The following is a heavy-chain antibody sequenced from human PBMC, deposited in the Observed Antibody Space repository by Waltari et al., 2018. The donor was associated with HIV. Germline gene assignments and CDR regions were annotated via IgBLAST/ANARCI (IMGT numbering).Heavy chain of an antibody. D-gene: IGHD2-15*01. Sequence: QLQLQESGPGLVKPSETLSLTCTVSGGSISSSSYYWGWLRPPPGKGLEWLGSLYYSGSTYYNPSLKSRVTISVDTSKNQFSLKLSSVTAADTAVYYCARHEATPLGYYYYGMDVWGQGTTVTVSS. CDR2: LYYSGST. CDR3: ARHEATPLGYYYYGMDV. CDR1: GGSISSSSYY. J-gene: IGHJ6*02. V-gene: IGHV4-39*01.